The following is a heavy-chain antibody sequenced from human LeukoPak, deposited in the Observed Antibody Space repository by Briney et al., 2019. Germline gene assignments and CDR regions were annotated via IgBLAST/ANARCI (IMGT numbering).Heavy chain of an antibody. Sequence: GGSLRLSCAGSGFIFNNYAMHWVRQPPGKGLEWVSGISWNSGSIDYADSVKGRFTISRDNSKNTLYLQMNSLRAEDTAVYYCAKESGSYYFDYWGQGTLVTVSS. J-gene: IGHJ4*02. CDR1: GFIFNNYA. CDR3: AKESGSYYFDY. V-gene: IGHV3-9*01. CDR2: ISWNSGSI. D-gene: IGHD1-26*01.